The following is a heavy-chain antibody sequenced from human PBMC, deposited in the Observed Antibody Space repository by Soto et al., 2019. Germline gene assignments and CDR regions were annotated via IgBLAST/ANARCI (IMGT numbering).Heavy chain of an antibody. CDR2: INTGNGHT. D-gene: IGHD3-3*01. Sequence: GASVKVSCKASGYTFTAYGIHWVRQAPGQRLEWMGWINTGNGHTKYSQKFQGRVTITRDTSARTAYMELNSLRSEDTAVYYCASRGYDFWSGLDPWGQGTLVTVPS. CDR3: ASRGYDFWSGLDP. J-gene: IGHJ5*02. V-gene: IGHV1-3*04. CDR1: GYTFTAYG.